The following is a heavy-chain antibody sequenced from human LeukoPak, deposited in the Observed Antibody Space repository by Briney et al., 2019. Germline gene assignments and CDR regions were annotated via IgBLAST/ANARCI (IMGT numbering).Heavy chain of an antibody. D-gene: IGHD6-19*01. Sequence: GGSLRLSCAASGLTFSSYAMSWVRQAPGKGLEWVSGISGSGGSTYYADSVKGRFTISRDNSKNTLYLQMNSLRAEDTAVYYCANIAVAAHYYFDYWGQGTLVTVSS. CDR2: ISGSGGST. V-gene: IGHV3-23*01. CDR1: GLTFSSYA. J-gene: IGHJ4*02. CDR3: ANIAVAAHYYFDY.